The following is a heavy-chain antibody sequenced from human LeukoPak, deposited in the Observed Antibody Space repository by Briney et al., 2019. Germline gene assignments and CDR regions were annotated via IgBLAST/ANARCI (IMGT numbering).Heavy chain of an antibody. Sequence: ASVKVSCKASGYTFTGYYMHWVRQAPGQGLEWMGWINPDSGGTNYAQKFQGRVTMTRDTSISTAYMELSRLRSDDTAVYYCARAGVWDYSDSSGYHNAAFDIWGQGTMVTVSS. V-gene: IGHV1-2*02. CDR1: GYTFTGYY. CDR3: ARAGVWDYSDSSGYHNAAFDI. J-gene: IGHJ3*02. D-gene: IGHD3-22*01. CDR2: INPDSGGT.